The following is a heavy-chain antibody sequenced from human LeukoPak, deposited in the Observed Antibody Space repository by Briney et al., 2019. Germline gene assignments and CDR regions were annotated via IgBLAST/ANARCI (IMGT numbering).Heavy chain of an antibody. V-gene: IGHV1-46*01. CDR1: GYTFTSYY. D-gene: IGHD4-17*01. CDR3: ARDASDYGFDY. Sequence: ASVKVSCKASGYTFTSYYMHWVRQAPGQGLEWMGIINPSGGSTSYAQKFQGRVTMTRDMSTSTAYMELRSLRSDDTAVYYCARDASDYGFDYWGQGTLVTVSS. J-gene: IGHJ4*02. CDR2: INPSGGST.